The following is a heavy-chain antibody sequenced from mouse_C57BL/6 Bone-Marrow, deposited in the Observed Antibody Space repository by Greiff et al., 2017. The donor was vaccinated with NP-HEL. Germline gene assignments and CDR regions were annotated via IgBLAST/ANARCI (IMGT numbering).Heavy chain of an antibody. Sequence: DVKLVESGGDLVKPGGSLKLSCAASGFTFSSYGMSWVRQTPDERLEWVATISSGGSYTYYPDSVKGRFTISRDNAKNTLYLQMSSLKSEDTAMYYCARLDYWGQGTSVTVSS. J-gene: IGHJ4*01. CDR3: ARLDY. CDR2: ISSGGSYT. V-gene: IGHV5-6*02. CDR1: GFTFSSYG.